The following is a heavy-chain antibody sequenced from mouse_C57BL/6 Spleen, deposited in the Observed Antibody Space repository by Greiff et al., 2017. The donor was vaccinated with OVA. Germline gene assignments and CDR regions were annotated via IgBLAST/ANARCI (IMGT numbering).Heavy chain of an antibody. Sequence: VQLQESGPELVKPGASVKISCKASGYAFSSSWMHWVKQRPGKGLEWIGRIYPGDGDTNYNGKFKGKATLTADKSSSTAYMQLSSLTSEDSAVYFCARRGSSGPYFDYWGQGTTLTVSS. CDR3: ARRGSSGPYFDY. CDR2: IYPGDGDT. J-gene: IGHJ2*01. D-gene: IGHD3-2*02. V-gene: IGHV1-82*01. CDR1: GYAFSSSW.